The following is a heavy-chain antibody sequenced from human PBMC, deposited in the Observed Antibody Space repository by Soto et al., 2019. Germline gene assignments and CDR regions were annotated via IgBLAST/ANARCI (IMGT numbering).Heavy chain of an antibody. CDR2: IIPILGIA. V-gene: IGHV1-69*02. Sequence: QVQLVQSGAEVKKPGSSVKVSCKASGGTFSSYTISWVRQAPGQGLEWMGRIIPILGIANYAQKFQGRVTITAHKSTSTDYKELRSLRSEDTAVYYCASNSCSGGSCPFDYWGQGTRGNVSS. CDR3: ASNSCSGGSCPFDY. J-gene: IGHJ4*02. D-gene: IGHD2-15*01. CDR1: GGTFSSYT.